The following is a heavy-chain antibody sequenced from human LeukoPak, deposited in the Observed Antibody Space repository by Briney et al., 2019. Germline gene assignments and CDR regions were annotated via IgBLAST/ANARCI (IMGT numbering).Heavy chain of an antibody. Sequence: GGSLRLSCAASGFTFSSYAMSWVRQAPGKGLEWVSAISGSGGSTYYADSVKGRFTISRDNSKNTLYLQMNSLRAEDTAVCYCAKNPSPYTFDGVLYVDYWGQGTLVTVSS. CDR3: AKNPSPYTFDGVLYVDY. D-gene: IGHD3-16*01. CDR2: ISGSGGST. CDR1: GFTFSSYA. J-gene: IGHJ4*02. V-gene: IGHV3-23*01.